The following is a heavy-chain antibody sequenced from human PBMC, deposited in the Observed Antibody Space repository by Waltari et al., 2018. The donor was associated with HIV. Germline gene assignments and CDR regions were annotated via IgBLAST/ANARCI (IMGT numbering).Heavy chain of an antibody. CDR2: IYYSGST. D-gene: IGHD2-2*01. CDR3: ARGGGIVVVPAANDLYFDY. V-gene: IGHV4-39*01. Sequence: QLQLQESGQGLVKPSETLSLTCTVSGGSISSSSYYWGWIRQPPGKGLEWIGSIYYSGSTYYNPSLKSRVTISVDTSKNQFSLKLSSVTAADTAVYYCARGGGIVVVPAANDLYFDYWGQGTLVTVSS. CDR1: GGSISSSSYY. J-gene: IGHJ4*02.